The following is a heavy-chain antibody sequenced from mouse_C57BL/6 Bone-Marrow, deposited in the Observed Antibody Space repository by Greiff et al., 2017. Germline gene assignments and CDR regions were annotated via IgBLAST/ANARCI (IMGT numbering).Heavy chain of an antibody. V-gene: IGHV1-62-2*01. CDR3: ARHEAPIYYGNYPWFAY. CDR1: GYTFTEYT. J-gene: IGHJ3*01. CDR2: FYPGSGSI. Sequence: VKLMESGAELVKPGASVKLSCKASGYTFTEYTIHWVKQRSGQGLAWIGWFYPGSGSIKYNEKFKDKATLTADKSSSTVYMELSRLTSEDSAVYFCARHEAPIYYGNYPWFAYWGQGTLVTVSA. D-gene: IGHD2-1*01.